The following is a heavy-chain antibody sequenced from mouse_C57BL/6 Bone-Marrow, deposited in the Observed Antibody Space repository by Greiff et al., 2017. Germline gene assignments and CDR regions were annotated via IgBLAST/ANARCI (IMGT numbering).Heavy chain of an antibody. V-gene: IGHV1-50*01. D-gene: IGHD2-3*01. Sequence: QVQLQQPGAELVKPGASVKLSCKASGYTFTSYWMQWVKQRPGQGLEWIGEIDPSDSSTNYNQKFKGKATLTVDPSSSTAYMQLRSLTSEDSAVYYCASIYDGYWSYWGQGTTLTVSS. CDR3: ASIYDGYWSY. CDR1: GYTFTSYW. J-gene: IGHJ2*01. CDR2: IDPSDSST.